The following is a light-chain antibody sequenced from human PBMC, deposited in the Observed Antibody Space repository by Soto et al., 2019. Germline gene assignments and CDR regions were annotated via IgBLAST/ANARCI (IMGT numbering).Light chain of an antibody. CDR1: QGISSW. CDR3: QQADTFPLT. V-gene: IGKV1-12*01. Sequence: DIQMTQSPSSVSASVGDRVTITCRASQGISSWVAWYQQRPVKAPNLLIYAASSLQSGVPSRFSGSGSGTEFTLTISSLQPEEFATYYCQQADTFPLTFGGGTKVEIK. CDR2: AAS. J-gene: IGKJ4*01.